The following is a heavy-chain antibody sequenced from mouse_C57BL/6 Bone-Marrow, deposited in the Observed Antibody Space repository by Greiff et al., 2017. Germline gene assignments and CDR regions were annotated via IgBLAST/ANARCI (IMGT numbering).Heavy chain of an antibody. D-gene: IGHD1-1*02. J-gene: IGHJ3*01. CDR3: ARKGGTWFAY. CDR2: IYPRSGNT. CDR1: GYTFTSYG. V-gene: IGHV1-81*01. Sequence: QLQQSGAELARPGASVKLSCKASGYTFTSYGISWVKQRTGQGLEWIGEIYPRSGNTYYNEKFKGKATLTADKSSSTAYMELRSLTSEDSAVYFCARKGGTWFAYWGQGTLVTVSA.